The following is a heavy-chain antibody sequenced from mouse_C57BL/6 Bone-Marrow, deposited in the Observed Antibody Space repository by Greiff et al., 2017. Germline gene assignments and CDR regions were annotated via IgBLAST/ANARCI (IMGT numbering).Heavy chain of an antibody. D-gene: IGHD1-1*01. CDR1: GYTFTDYY. CDR2: INPYNGGT. Sequence: VQLQQSGPVLVKPGASVKMSCKASGYTFTDYYMNWVKQSHGKSLEWIGVINPYNGGTSYNQKFKGKATLTVDKSSGTAYMELNSLTSEDSAVYYCAREHYYGSSDFDYWGQGTTLTVSS. CDR3: AREHYYGSSDFDY. V-gene: IGHV1-19*01. J-gene: IGHJ2*01.